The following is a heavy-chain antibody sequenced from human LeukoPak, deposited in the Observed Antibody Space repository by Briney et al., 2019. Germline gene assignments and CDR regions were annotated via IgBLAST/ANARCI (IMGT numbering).Heavy chain of an antibody. D-gene: IGHD3-3*01. J-gene: IGHJ6*03. V-gene: IGHV3-11*03. CDR3: TSSNSGDFWSPYYYYMDV. Sequence: GGSLRLSCAASGFSFSGSYMSWIRQAPGKGLEWVSYISGSSNDINYADSVKGRFTVSRDNTKNSLFLQMNSLKTEDTAVYYCTSSNSGDFWSPYYYYMDVWGKGTTVTVSS. CDR2: ISGSSNDI. CDR1: GFSFSGSY.